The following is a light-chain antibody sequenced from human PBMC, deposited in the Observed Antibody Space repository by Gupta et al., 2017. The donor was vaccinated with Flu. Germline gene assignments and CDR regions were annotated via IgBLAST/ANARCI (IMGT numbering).Light chain of an antibody. CDR2: QDN. CDR1: NLGDKY. Sequence: SYYLTQPPSVSVSPRQTASITCSGDNLGDKYVCWYQQKPGQSPVLVIYQDNKRPSGIPERFSGSNSGNTATLTISGTQAMDEADYYCQAWDSSTYYVFGTGTKVTVL. CDR3: QAWDSSTYYV. V-gene: IGLV3-1*01. J-gene: IGLJ1*01.